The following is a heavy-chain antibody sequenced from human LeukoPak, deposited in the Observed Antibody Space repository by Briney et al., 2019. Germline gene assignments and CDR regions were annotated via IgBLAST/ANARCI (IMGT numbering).Heavy chain of an antibody. J-gene: IGHJ4*02. CDR3: TQNLVAAAGDH. D-gene: IGHD6-13*01. CDR1: GFTFSNYW. CDR2: IKPDGSVG. Sequence: GGSLRLSCAAAGFTFSNYWMTWVRQAPGKGLEWVANIKPDGSVGYYVDSVRGRFIISRDNAGNSLYLQMNSLRVEDTAVYYCTQNLVAAAGDHWGQGTLLIVSS. V-gene: IGHV3-7*01.